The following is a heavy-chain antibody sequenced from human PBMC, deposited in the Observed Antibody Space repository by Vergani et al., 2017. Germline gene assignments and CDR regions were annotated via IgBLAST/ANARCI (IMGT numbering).Heavy chain of an antibody. CDR3: ARDPGYCSGGSCYPGYYYYGMDV. CDR1: GFPFSSHW. D-gene: IGHD2-15*01. V-gene: IGHV3-74*01. J-gene: IGHJ6*02. Sequence: EVQLVESGGGLVQPGGSLRLSCAASGFPFSSHWMHWVRQAPGKGLVWVSRINSDGSSTSYADSVKGRFTISRDNAKNTLYLQMNSLRAEDTAVYYCARDPGYCSGGSCYPGYYYYGMDVWGQGTTVTVSS. CDR2: INSDGSST.